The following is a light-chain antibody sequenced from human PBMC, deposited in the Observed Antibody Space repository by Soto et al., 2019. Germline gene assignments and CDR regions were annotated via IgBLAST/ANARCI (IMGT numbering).Light chain of an antibody. CDR2: GAS. CDR1: QRLSSNY. J-gene: IGKJ1*01. V-gene: IGKV3-20*01. CDR3: QQSYSTPPT. Sequence: EIVLTQSPGTLSLSPWERATLSCRASQRLSSNYLAWFQQKPGQAPRLLIYGASSRATGIPDRFSGSGSGTDFTLTISSLQPEDFATYYCQQSYSTPPTFGQGTKVDIK.